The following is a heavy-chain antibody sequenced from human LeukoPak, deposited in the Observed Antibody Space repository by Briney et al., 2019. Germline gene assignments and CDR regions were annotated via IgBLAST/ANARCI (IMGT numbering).Heavy chain of an antibody. CDR1: GYSISSSYY. D-gene: IGHD6-13*01. CDR2: IYHSGST. J-gene: IGHJ4*02. CDR3: ARDWAAAGSSFDY. Sequence: SETLSLTCTVSGYSISSSYYWGWIRQPPGKGLEWVGSIYHSGSTYYNPSLKSRVTISVDTSKNQFSLKLSSVTAADTAVYYCARDWAAAGSSFDYWGQGTLVTVSS. V-gene: IGHV4-38-2*02.